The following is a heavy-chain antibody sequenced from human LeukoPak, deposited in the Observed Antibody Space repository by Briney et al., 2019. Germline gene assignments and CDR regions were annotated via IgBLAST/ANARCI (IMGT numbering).Heavy chain of an antibody. CDR2: MNPNSGNT. CDR3: ARRGQGGGYDSSVTINDY. D-gene: IGHD3-22*01. J-gene: IGHJ4*02. Sequence: ASVKVSCKASGYTFTSYDINWVRRATGQGREWMGWMNPNSGNTGYAQKFQGRVTMTRNTSISTAYMELSSLRSEDTAVYYCARRGQGGGYDSSVTINDYWGQGTPVTVSS. CDR1: GYTFTSYD. V-gene: IGHV1-8*01.